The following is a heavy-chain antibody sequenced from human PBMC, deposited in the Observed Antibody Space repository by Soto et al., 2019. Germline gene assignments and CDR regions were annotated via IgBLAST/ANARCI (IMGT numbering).Heavy chain of an antibody. CDR2: IYYSGST. Sequence: SETLSLTCTAPGGSISSYYWSWIRQPPGKGLEWIGYIYYSGSTNYNPSLKSRVTISVDTSKNQFSLKLRSVTAADTAVYYCARGYGDYVLDFWGQGTLVTVS. V-gene: IGHV4-59*08. D-gene: IGHD4-17*01. CDR3: ARGYGDYVLDF. J-gene: IGHJ4*02. CDR1: GGSISSYY.